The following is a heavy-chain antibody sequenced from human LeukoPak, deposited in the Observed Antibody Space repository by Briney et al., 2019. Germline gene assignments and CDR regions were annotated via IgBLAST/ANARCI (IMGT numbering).Heavy chain of an antibody. D-gene: IGHD2-8*01. CDR2: INHSGST. V-gene: IGHV4-34*01. CDR3: ARGAKWGGNWFDP. J-gene: IGHJ5*02. Sequence: SSETLSLTCAVYGGSFSGYYWSWIRQPPGKGLEWIGEINHSGSTNYNPSLKSRVTISVDTSKNQFSLKLSSVTAADTAAYYCARGAKWGGNWFDPWGQGTLVTVSS. CDR1: GGSFSGYY.